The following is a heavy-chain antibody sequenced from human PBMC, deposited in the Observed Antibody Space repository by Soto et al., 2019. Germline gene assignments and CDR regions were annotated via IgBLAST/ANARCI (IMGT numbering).Heavy chain of an antibody. D-gene: IGHD6-6*01. Sequence: EVQLVESGGGLVQPGRSLRLSCAASGFTFDEYDMHWVRQAPGKGLEWVSGISWNSGSIGYADSVKGRFTISRDNAKNSLYLQMNSLRAEDTALYYCAKDYSSSPDYFDYWGQGTLVTVSS. CDR3: AKDYSSSPDYFDY. V-gene: IGHV3-9*01. J-gene: IGHJ4*02. CDR2: ISWNSGSI. CDR1: GFTFDEYD.